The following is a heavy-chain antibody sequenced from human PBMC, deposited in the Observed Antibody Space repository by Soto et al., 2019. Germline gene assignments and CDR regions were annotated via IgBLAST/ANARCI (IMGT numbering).Heavy chain of an antibody. V-gene: IGHV3-33*01. Sequence: GGSLRLSCAASGFTFSSYGMHWVRQAPGKGLEWVAVIWYDGSNKYYADSVKGRFTISRDNSKNTLYLQMNSLRAEDTAVYYCAREFIVRSTTFFSHYGMDVWGQGTTVTVSS. CDR1: GFTFSSYG. D-gene: IGHD1-7*01. CDR2: IWYDGSNK. CDR3: AREFIVRSTTFFSHYGMDV. J-gene: IGHJ6*02.